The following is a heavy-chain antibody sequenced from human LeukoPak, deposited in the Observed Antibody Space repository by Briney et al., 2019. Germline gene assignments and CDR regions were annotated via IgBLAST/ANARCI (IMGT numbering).Heavy chain of an antibody. CDR1: GFTFSSYA. J-gene: IGHJ4*02. V-gene: IGHV3-30-3*01. Sequence: GRSLRLSCAASGFTFSSYAMHWVRQAPGKGLEWVAVISYDGSSKYYADSVKSRFTISRDNSKNTLYLQMNSLRAEDTAVYYCANPGIAVAGTGYWGQGTLVTVSS. CDR2: ISYDGSSK. D-gene: IGHD6-19*01. CDR3: ANPGIAVAGTGY.